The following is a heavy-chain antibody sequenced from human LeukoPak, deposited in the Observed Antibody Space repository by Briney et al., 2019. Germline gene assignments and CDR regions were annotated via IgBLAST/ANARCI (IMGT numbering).Heavy chain of an antibody. D-gene: IGHD4-17*01. CDR1: GGSISRSSYY. Sequence: SETLSLTCTVSGGSISRSSYYWGWIRQPPGKGLERIGSIYYSGSTYYSPSLKSRITISVDTSKNQFSLKLSSVTAADTAVYYCARGPTTVTRAFDYWGQGTLVTVSS. CDR2: IYYSGST. J-gene: IGHJ4*02. CDR3: ARGPTTVTRAFDY. V-gene: IGHV4-39*07.